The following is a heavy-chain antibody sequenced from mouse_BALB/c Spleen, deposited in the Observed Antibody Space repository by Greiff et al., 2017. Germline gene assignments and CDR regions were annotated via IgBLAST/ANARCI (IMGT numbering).Heavy chain of an antibody. J-gene: IGHJ4*01. CDR1: GYTFTSYW. CDR3: TRGGYYEGYAMDY. CDR2: IYPGNSDT. V-gene: IGHV1-5*01. Sequence: VQLQQSGTVLARPGASVKMSCKASGYTFTSYWMHWVKQRPGQGLEWIGAIYPGNSDTSYNQKFKGKAKLTAVTSTSTAYMELSSLTNEDSAVYYCTRGGYYEGYAMDYWGQGTSVTVSS. D-gene: IGHD1-1*01.